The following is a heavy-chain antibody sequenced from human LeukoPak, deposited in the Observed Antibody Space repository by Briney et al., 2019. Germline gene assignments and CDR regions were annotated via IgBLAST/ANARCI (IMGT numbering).Heavy chain of an antibody. CDR1: GFTFSSYA. D-gene: IGHD3-10*01. J-gene: IGHJ6*03. Sequence: GGSLRLSCAASGFTFSSYAMSWVRQAPGKGLGWVSAISGSGGSTYYADSVKGRFTISRDNSKNTLYLQMNSLRAEDTAVYYCAKDQYYYGSGSYSPDYYMDVWGKGTTVTVSS. CDR2: ISGSGGST. V-gene: IGHV3-23*01. CDR3: AKDQYYYGSGSYSPDYYMDV.